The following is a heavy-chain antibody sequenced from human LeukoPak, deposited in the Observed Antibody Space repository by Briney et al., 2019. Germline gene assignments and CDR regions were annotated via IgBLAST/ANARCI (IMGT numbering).Heavy chain of an antibody. CDR2: ISGSGGST. D-gene: IGHD2-2*01. V-gene: IGHV3-23*01. Sequence: GGSLRLSCAASGFTFSSYSMNWVRQAPGKGLEWVSAISGSGGSTYYADSVKGRFTISRDNSKNTLYLQMNSLRAEDTAVYYCAKVKFVWPTNYFDYWGQGTLVTVSS. J-gene: IGHJ4*02. CDR3: AKVKFVWPTNYFDY. CDR1: GFTFSSYS.